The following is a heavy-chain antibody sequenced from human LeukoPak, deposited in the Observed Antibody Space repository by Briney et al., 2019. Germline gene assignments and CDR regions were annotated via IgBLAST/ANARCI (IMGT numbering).Heavy chain of an antibody. CDR3: ARGHTYYYDSSGYYYQEARFDY. CDR2: INHSGST. J-gene: IGHJ4*02. V-gene: IGHV4-34*01. D-gene: IGHD3-22*01. CDR1: GGSFSGYY. Sequence: SETLSLTCAVYGGSFSGYYWSWIRQPPGKGLEWIGEINHSGSTNYNPSLKSRVTISVDTSKNQSSLKLSSVTAADTAVYYCARGHTYYYDSSGYYYQEARFDYWGQGTLVTVSS.